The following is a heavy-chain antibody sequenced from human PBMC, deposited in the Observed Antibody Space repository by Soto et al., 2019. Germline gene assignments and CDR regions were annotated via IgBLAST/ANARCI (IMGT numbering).Heavy chain of an antibody. CDR2: ISGSGGST. V-gene: IGHV3-23*01. J-gene: IGHJ4*02. CDR1: GFTFSSYA. CDR3: AKGRVGSSGWYGY. Sequence: GGSLRLSCAASGFTFSSYAMSWVRQAPGKGLEWVSAISGSGGSTYYADSVKGRFTISRDNSKNTLYLQMNSLRAEDTAVYCCAKGRVGSSGWYGYWGQGTLVTVSS. D-gene: IGHD6-19*01.